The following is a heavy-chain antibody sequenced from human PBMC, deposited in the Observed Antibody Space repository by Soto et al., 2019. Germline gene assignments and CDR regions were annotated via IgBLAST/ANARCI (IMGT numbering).Heavy chain of an antibody. V-gene: IGHV3-33*01. CDR3: ARDQGCSGGSCYGWFDP. Sequence: GGSLRLSCAASGFTFSSYGMHWVRQAPGKGLEWVAVIWYDGSNKYYADSVKGRFTISRDNSKNTLYLQMNSLRAEDTAVYYCARDQGCSGGSCYGWFDPWGQGTLVTVSS. CDR1: GFTFSSYG. J-gene: IGHJ5*02. CDR2: IWYDGSNK. D-gene: IGHD2-15*01.